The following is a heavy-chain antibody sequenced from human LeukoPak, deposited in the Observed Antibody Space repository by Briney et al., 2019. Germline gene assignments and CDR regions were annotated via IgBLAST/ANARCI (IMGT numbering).Heavy chain of an antibody. CDR2: INPNSGGT. V-gene: IGHV1-2*02. Sequence: ASVKVSCKDSVYTFTGYYMHGVRQAPGQGLEWMGWINPNSGGTNSVQKFQGRVTMTRDTSISTAYMELSRLRSDDTAVYYCARPDDYGDYGGYFQHWGQGTLVTVSS. CDR3: ARPDDYGDYGGYFQH. D-gene: IGHD4-17*01. J-gene: IGHJ1*01. CDR1: VYTFTGYY.